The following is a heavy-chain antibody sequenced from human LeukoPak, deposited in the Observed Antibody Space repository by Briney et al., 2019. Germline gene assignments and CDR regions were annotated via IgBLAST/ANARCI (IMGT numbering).Heavy chain of an antibody. CDR3: AKFRPNYYDSSGYYFDY. J-gene: IGHJ4*02. CDR2: ISSSGSTI. Sequence: PGGSLRLSCAASGVTFSDYYMSWIRQAPGKGLEWVSYISSSGSTIHYADSVKGRFTISRDNSKNTLYLQMNSLRAEDTAVYYCAKFRPNYYDSSGYYFDYWGQGTLVTVSS. D-gene: IGHD3-22*01. V-gene: IGHV3-11*01. CDR1: GVTFSDYY.